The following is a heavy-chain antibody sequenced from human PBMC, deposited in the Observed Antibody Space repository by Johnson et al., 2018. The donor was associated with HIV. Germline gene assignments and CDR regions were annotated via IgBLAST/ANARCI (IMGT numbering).Heavy chain of an antibody. V-gene: IGHV3-74*02. Sequence: VQLVESGGGLVQPGGSLRLSCAASGFTFSSYWMHWVRQAPGTGLVWVSRINSDGSSTSYADSVKGRFSISRDNSKNTLYLQMGSLRAEDMAVYYCARVIAAAGGRAYDAFDIWGQGTMVTVSA. CDR2: INSDGSST. CDR3: ARVIAAAGGRAYDAFDI. D-gene: IGHD6-13*01. CDR1: GFTFSSYW. J-gene: IGHJ3*02.